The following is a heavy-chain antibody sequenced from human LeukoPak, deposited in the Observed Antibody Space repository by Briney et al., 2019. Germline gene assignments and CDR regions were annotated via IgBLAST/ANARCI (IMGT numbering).Heavy chain of an antibody. CDR1: GFTFSSYA. CDR3: ARDPWREIAVAAFFDY. Sequence: GGSLRLSCAASGFTFSSYAMHWVRQAPGKGLEWVAVISYDGSNKYYADSVKGRFTISRDDSKNTLYLQMNSLRAEDTAVYYCARDPWREIAVAAFFDYWGQGTLVTVSS. D-gene: IGHD6-19*01. V-gene: IGHV3-30-3*01. CDR2: ISYDGSNK. J-gene: IGHJ4*02.